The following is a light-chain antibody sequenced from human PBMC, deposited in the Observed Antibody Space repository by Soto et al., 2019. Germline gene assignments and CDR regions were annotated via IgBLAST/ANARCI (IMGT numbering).Light chain of an antibody. Sequence: EIVMTQSPATLSVSPGERATLSCRASQSVSSKLAWYQQKPGQAPRLLIYGASTRATGLPARFSGSGSGTEFTLTISSLQSEDIAVYYCQHYNNWSWTFGQGTKVEIK. CDR1: QSVSSK. V-gene: IGKV3-15*01. CDR3: QHYNNWSWT. J-gene: IGKJ1*01. CDR2: GAS.